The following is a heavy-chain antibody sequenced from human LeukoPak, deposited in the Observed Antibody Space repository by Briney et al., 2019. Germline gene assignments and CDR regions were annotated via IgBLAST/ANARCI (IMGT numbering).Heavy chain of an antibody. Sequence: GGSLRLSCAASGFTFSSYSMSWVRQAPGKGLEWVSYISSASGSIYYADSVKGRFTISRDNAKNSLFLQMNSLRAEDTAVYYCARLPAYCSSTSCYYDYWGQGTLVTVSS. D-gene: IGHD2-2*01. V-gene: IGHV3-48*04. J-gene: IGHJ4*02. CDR2: ISSASGSI. CDR3: ARLPAYCSSTSCYYDY. CDR1: GFTFSSYS.